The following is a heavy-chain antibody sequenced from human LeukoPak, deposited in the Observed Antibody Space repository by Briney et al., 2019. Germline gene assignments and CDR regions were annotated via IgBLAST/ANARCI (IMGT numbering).Heavy chain of an antibody. CDR3: ARQQGIWWYFDY. CDR1: GGSISSHY. D-gene: IGHD2-8*02. CDR2: IYYSGST. Sequence: TSETLSLTCTVSGGSISSHYWSWIRQPPGKGLEWIGYIYYSGSTNYNPSLKSRVTISVDTSKNQFSLKLSSVTAADTAVYYCARQQGIWWYFDYWGQGTMVTVSS. V-gene: IGHV4-59*08. J-gene: IGHJ4*03.